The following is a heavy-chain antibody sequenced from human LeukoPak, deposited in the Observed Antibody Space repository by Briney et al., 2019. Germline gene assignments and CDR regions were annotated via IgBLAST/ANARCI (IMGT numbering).Heavy chain of an antibody. CDR3: ATINYDFWSRNMEV. D-gene: IGHD3-3*01. CDR1: GDTIRGYG. Sequence: GASVKVSCKASGDTIRGYGFSWVRQAPGQGLEWMGWISVYNGNTDYAQKFQGRVSMTTDTSTSTAYMELRNLRSDDTALYYCATINYDFWSRNMEVWGQGTTVIVSS. J-gene: IGHJ6*02. CDR2: ISVYNGNT. V-gene: IGHV1-18*01.